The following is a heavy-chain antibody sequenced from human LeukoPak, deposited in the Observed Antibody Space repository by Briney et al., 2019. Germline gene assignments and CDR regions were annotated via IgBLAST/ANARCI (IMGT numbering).Heavy chain of an antibody. Sequence: PGGSLRLSCAASGFTFSSYAMHWVRQAPGKGLEWVAVISYDGSNKYYADSVKGRFTISRDNSKNTLYLQMNSLRAEDTAVYYCAKEGDSSSWYGGWFDPWGQGTLVTVSS. CDR1: GFTFSSYA. J-gene: IGHJ5*02. CDR3: AKEGDSSSWYGGWFDP. V-gene: IGHV3-30*04. CDR2: ISYDGSNK. D-gene: IGHD6-13*01.